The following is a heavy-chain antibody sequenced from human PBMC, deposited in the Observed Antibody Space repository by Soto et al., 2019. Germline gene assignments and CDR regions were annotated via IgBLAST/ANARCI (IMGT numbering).Heavy chain of an antibody. V-gene: IGHV3-23*01. CDR3: AKDGLFNWGSRGAYFDY. CDR2: ISGSGTGT. J-gene: IGHJ4*02. D-gene: IGHD7-27*01. Sequence: PVGSLRLSCAASGFTFSDYAMSWVRQAPEKGLEWASGISGSGTGTYNAESVKGRFTISRDNSKNTMYLQMNSLRAEDTAVYYCAKDGLFNWGSRGAYFDYSGQGTLVTVSS. CDR1: GFTFSDYA.